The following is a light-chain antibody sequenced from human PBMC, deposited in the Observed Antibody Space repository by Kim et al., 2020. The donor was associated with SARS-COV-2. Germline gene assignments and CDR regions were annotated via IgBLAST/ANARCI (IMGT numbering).Light chain of an antibody. Sequence: VSPGERATLSGGARQSGRSNLAWKRQRRGQAPRIRRYGASTRDTGIAARFSGSGSGTEFTLTISRLQSEDFAVYYCQQYNNWPRRFGEGTKVDIK. CDR1: QSGRSN. CDR3: QQYNNWPRR. CDR2: GAS. J-gene: IGKJ1*01. V-gene: IGKV3-15*01.